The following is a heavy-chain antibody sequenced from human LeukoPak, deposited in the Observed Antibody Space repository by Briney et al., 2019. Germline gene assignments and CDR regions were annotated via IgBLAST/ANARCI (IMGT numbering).Heavy chain of an antibody. D-gene: IGHD6-19*01. V-gene: IGHV3-64*01. CDR1: GFTFSTYS. Sequence: GGSLRLSCAASGFTFSTYSMHWVRQAPGKGLEFVSAITSNGGKTYYANSVKGRFSISRDNSKNTLFLQMGSLRAEDMAVYYCARWGGRYPFDYWGQGTLVTVSS. J-gene: IGHJ4*02. CDR2: ITSNGGKT. CDR3: ARWGGRYPFDY.